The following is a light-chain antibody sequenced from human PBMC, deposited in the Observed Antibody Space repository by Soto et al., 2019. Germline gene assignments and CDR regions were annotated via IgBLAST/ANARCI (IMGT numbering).Light chain of an antibody. Sequence: QSALTQHASVSGSPGQSITIPCTGTSSDVGSYNLVSWFQQHPGKVPKLLIYEGTKRPSGLSDRFSGPKSGTTASLTISGLQAEDEAHYYCYSYAGENLYVFGTGTKVTVL. CDR1: SSDVGSYNL. V-gene: IGLV2-23*01. CDR2: EGT. CDR3: YSYAGENLYV. J-gene: IGLJ1*01.